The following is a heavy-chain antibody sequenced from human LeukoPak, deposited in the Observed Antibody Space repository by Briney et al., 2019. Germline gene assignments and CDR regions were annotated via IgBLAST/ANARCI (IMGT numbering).Heavy chain of an antibody. V-gene: IGHV3-30*04. CDR2: ISYDARDE. J-gene: IGHJ4*02. Sequence: GGSLRLSCVASGFSFRSYAMHWVRQAPGRGLEWLAFISYDARDEYYADSVKGRFTISRDNSKNTLYLQMNSLRGEDTAVYYCAKDVSEQWLLQPSRPDSWGQGTLVTVSS. CDR1: GFSFRSYA. D-gene: IGHD6-19*01. CDR3: AKDVSEQWLLQPSRPDS.